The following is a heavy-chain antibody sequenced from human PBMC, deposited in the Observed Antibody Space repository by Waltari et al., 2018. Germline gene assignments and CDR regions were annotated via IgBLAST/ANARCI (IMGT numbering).Heavy chain of an antibody. CDR1: GFTFSTYS. D-gene: IGHD3-3*01. J-gene: IGHJ6*02. V-gene: IGHV3-21*01. CDR3: ARVRRGDFWSGNNYYYYGLDV. Sequence: EVQLVESGGGLVRPGGSLRLSCAASGFTFSTYSINWVRQAQGKGLEWVSSISSRGTYIYYADSLKGRFTISRDNAKNSLYLQMNSLRAEDTAVYYCARVRRGDFWSGNNYYYYGLDVWGQGTTVTVSS. CDR2: ISSRGTYI.